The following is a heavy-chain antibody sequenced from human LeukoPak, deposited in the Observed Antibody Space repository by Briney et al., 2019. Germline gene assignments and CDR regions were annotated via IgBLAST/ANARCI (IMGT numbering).Heavy chain of an antibody. J-gene: IGHJ4*02. D-gene: IGHD6-13*01. CDR3: ARPVDRGKRQQLVLGY. Sequence: SETLSLTCTVSGGSISSYYWSWIRQPPGKGLEWIGYIYYSGSTNYNPSLKSRVTISVDTSKNQFSLKASSVTAADTAVYYCARPVDRGKRQQLVLGYWGQGTLVTVSS. V-gene: IGHV4-59*08. CDR1: GGSISSYY. CDR2: IYYSGST.